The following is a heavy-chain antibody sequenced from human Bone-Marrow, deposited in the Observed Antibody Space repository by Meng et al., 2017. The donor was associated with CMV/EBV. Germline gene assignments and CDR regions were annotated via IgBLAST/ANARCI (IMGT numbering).Heavy chain of an antibody. V-gene: IGHV3-30-3*01. CDR1: GFTFSSYA. CDR2: ISYDGSNK. J-gene: IGHJ4*02. CDR3: AKDRTTMVRGGGLFDY. D-gene: IGHD3-10*01. Sequence: GGSLRLSCAASGFTFSSYAMHWVRQAPGKGLEWVAVISYDGSNKYYADSVKGRFTISRDNSKNTLYLQMNSLRAEDTAVYYCAKDRTTMVRGGGLFDYWGQGTLVTVSS.